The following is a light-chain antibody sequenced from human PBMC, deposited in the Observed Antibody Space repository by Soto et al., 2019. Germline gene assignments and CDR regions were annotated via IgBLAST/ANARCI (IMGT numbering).Light chain of an antibody. J-gene: IGLJ1*01. Sequence: QSVLTQPASVSGSPGQSITISCTGTSSDVGGYNYVSCYQQRPGKAPKFMIYEVTNRPSGVYNRFSGSKSGNTASLTISGLQAEDEADYYCASYTSRGTRVFGTGTKLTVL. CDR3: ASYTSRGTRV. CDR2: EVT. V-gene: IGLV2-14*01. CDR1: SSDVGGYNY.